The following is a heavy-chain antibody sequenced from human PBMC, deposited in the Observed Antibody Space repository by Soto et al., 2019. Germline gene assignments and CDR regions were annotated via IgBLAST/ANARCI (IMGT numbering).Heavy chain of an antibody. CDR2: IRSKANSYAT. CDR3: ASVQRAAGIGLVSYYGMDV. J-gene: IGHJ6*02. CDR1: GFTFSGSA. D-gene: IGHD6-13*01. Sequence: GGSLRLSCAASGFTFSGSAMHWVRQASGKGLEWVGRIRSKANSYATAYAASVKGRFTISRDDSKNTAYLQMNSLKAEDTAVYYCASVQRAAGIGLVSYYGMDVWGQGTMVTVSS. V-gene: IGHV3-73*01.